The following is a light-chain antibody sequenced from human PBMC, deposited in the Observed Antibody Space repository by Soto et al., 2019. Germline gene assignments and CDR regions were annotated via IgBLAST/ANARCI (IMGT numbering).Light chain of an antibody. CDR1: SSNIGNNY. J-gene: IGLJ2*01. V-gene: IGLV1-51*01. CDR3: GTWDSSLSALV. Sequence: QSVLTQPPSVSAAPGQKVTISCSGSSSNIGNNYVSWYRQLPGTAPKLLIYDNNKRPSGIPDRFSGSKSGTSATLGITGLQTGEEADYYCGTWDSSLSALVFGGGTKLTVL. CDR2: DNN.